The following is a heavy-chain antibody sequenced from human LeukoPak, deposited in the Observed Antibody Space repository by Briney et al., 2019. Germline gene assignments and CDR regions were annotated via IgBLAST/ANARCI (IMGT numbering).Heavy chain of an antibody. CDR1: GGSISSGSYY. D-gene: IGHD3-9*01. CDR2: IYYTGST. Sequence: SETLSLTCTVSGGSISSGSYYWSWIRQPPGKGLEWIGSIYYTGSTDYNPSLKSRVTISVDTSKNQFSLKLSSVTAADTAVFYCARELRYRSYGMDVWGQGTTVTVSS. CDR3: ARELRYRSYGMDV. J-gene: IGHJ6*02. V-gene: IGHV4-61*01.